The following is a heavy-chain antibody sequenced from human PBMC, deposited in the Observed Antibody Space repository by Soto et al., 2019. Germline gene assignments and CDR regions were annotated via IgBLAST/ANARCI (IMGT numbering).Heavy chain of an antibody. Sequence: SVKGSWKASGYSFIEFDISWGRQAAGQGPEWLGWMNPGSGKTGYTSKFQGRVAMTRDASTATSHLDLTSLTSDDTAVYYCARMASAGTLNWFDPWGPGTLVTVSS. V-gene: IGHV1-8*01. J-gene: IGHJ5*02. CDR2: MNPGSGKT. D-gene: IGHD6-13*01. CDR3: ARMASAGTLNWFDP. CDR1: GYSFIEFD.